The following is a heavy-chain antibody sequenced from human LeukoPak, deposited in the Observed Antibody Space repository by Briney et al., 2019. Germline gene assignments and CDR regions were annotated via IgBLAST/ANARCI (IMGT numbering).Heavy chain of an antibody. J-gene: IGHJ4*02. D-gene: IGHD4-23*01. V-gene: IGHV3-23*01. CDR3: AKDRVGGQPAYYFDY. Sequence: GGSLGLSCAASGFTFSSYAMGWVRQAPGKGLEWVSAISGSGGSTYYADSVKGRFTISRDNSKNTLYLQMNSLRAEDTAVYYCAKDRVGGQPAYYFDYWGQGTLVTVSS. CDR2: ISGSGGST. CDR1: GFTFSSYA.